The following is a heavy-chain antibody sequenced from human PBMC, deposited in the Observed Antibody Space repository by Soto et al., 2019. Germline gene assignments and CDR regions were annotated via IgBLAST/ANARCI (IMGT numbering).Heavy chain of an antibody. Sequence: SQTISLTCAISGDSVSSNSAAWNWIRQSPSRGLEWLGRTYYRSKWYNDYAVSVKSRITINPDTSKNQFSLQLNSVTPEDTAVYYCAKDGTLGPAAIPFWVPKLDYYCYMDVWGKGTTVTVSS. CDR3: AKDGTLGPAAIPFWVPKLDYYCYMDV. V-gene: IGHV6-1*01. CDR1: GDSVSSNSAA. D-gene: IGHD2-2*01. J-gene: IGHJ6*03. CDR2: TYYRSKWYN.